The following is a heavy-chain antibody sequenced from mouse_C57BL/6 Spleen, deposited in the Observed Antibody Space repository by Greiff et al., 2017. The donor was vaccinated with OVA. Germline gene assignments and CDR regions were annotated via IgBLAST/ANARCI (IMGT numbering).Heavy chain of an antibody. D-gene: IGHD2-2*01. V-gene: IGHV3-1*01. J-gene: IGHJ4*01. Sequence: EVQVVESGPGMVKPSQSLSLTCTVTGYSITSGYDWHWIRHFPGNKLEWMGYISYSGSTNYNPSLKSRISITHDTSKNHFFLKLNSVTTEDTATYYCARWLRREGHAMDYWGQGTSVTVSS. CDR2: ISYSGST. CDR1: GYSITSGYD. CDR3: ARWLRREGHAMDY.